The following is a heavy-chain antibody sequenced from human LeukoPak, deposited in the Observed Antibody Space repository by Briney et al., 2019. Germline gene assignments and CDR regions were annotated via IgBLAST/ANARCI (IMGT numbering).Heavy chain of an antibody. V-gene: IGHV1-8*01. Sequence: GASVKVSCKASGYTFTSYDINWVRQATGQGLEWMGWMNPNSGNTGYAQKFQGRVTMTRNTSISTAYMELSSLRSEDTAVYYCAVAYCGGDCYSGAYYYYGMDVWGQGTTVTVSS. CDR2: MNPNSGNT. CDR3: AVAYCGGDCYSGAYYYYGMDV. J-gene: IGHJ6*02. D-gene: IGHD2-21*02. CDR1: GYTFTSYD.